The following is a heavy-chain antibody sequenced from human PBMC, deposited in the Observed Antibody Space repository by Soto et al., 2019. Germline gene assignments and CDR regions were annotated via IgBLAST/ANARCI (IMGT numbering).Heavy chain of an antibody. Sequence: QVQLQESGPGLVKPSQTLSLTCTVSGASINTGGYYWSWIRQHPGRGLEWLGYIYFGQSTYYNPSLERGLTISTGMSKKLVSLNQSSVTAADTAVYYCAGSSSNYRFDFWGQGTLVTVS. D-gene: IGHD4-4*01. CDR2: IYFGQST. J-gene: IGHJ4*02. CDR1: GASINTGGYY. CDR3: AGSSSNYRFDF. V-gene: IGHV4-31*03.